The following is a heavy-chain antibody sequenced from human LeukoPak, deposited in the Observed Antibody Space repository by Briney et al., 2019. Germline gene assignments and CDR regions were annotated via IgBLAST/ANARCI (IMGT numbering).Heavy chain of an antibody. D-gene: IGHD3-10*01. CDR3: ARVPIGHYYGSGSHPFDP. V-gene: IGHV6-1*01. CDR1: GDSVSSSTSA. CDR2: TYYRSKWYN. Sequence: SQTLSLTCAISGDSVSSSTSAWNWVRQSPSRGLEWLGRTYYRSKWYNDYAESVKSRIAINPDTSKNQFSLHLNSVTPEDTAVYYCARVPIGHYYGSGSHPFDPWGQGTLVTVSS. J-gene: IGHJ5*02.